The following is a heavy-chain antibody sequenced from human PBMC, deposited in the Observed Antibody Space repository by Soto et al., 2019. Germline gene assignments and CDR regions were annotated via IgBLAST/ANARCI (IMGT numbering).Heavy chain of an antibody. CDR3: ARVYYYDSSGYFNWFDP. CDR1: GFTFSSYW. Sequence: GGSLRLSCAASGFTFSSYWMHWVRQAPGKGLVWVSRINSDGSSTSYADSVKGRFTISRDNAKNTLYLQMNSLRAEDTAVYYCARVYYYDSSGYFNWFDPWGQGTLVTVSS. CDR2: INSDGSST. V-gene: IGHV3-74*01. D-gene: IGHD3-22*01. J-gene: IGHJ5*02.